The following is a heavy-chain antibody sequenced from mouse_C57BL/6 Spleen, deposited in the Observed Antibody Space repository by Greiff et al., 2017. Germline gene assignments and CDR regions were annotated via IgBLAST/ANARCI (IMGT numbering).Heavy chain of an antibody. CDR3: ASGGGTWYFDV. V-gene: IGHV2-2*01. J-gene: IGHJ1*03. CDR2: IWSGGST. CDR1: GFSLTSYG. D-gene: IGHD4-1*01. Sequence: VQGVESGPGLVQPSQSLSITCTVSGFSLTSYGVHWVRQSPGKGLEWLGVIWSGGSTDYNAAFISRLSISKDNSKSQVFFKMNSLQADDTAIYYCASGGGTWYFDVWGTGTTVTVSS.